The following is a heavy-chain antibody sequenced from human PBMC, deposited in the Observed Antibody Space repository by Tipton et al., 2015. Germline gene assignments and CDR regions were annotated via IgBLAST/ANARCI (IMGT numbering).Heavy chain of an antibody. Sequence: SLRLSCEASGFTFSLYWMHWVRQVPGKGLVWVSRINSDGSVTDHADSVKGRFTISRDNAKNTLYLRMNSLSVEDTAVYYCARYVWLGTQETYAMDVWGQGTTVTVSS. J-gene: IGHJ6*02. CDR1: GFTFSLYW. CDR2: INSDGSVT. V-gene: IGHV3-74*01. D-gene: IGHD3-16*01. CDR3: ARYVWLGTQETYAMDV.